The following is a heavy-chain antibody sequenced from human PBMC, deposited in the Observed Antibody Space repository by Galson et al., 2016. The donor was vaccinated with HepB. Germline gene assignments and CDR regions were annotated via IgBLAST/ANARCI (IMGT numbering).Heavy chain of an antibody. V-gene: IGHV1-46*01. Sequence: SCKASGYTFTRYYIHWVRQAPGQGLQWMGVINTSGCSSSYAQKFQGRVTMTRDTSSSTVYMELNSLRAEDTAVYYCAKNDILTGYSAFDYWGQGTLVTVSS. D-gene: IGHD3-9*01. CDR1: GYTFTRYY. J-gene: IGHJ4*02. CDR2: INTSGCSS. CDR3: AKNDILTGYSAFDY.